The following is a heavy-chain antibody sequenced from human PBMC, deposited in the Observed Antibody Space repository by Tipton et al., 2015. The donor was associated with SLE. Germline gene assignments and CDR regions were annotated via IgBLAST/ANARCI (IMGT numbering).Heavy chain of an antibody. Sequence: TLSLTCTVSGGSISSYYWSWIRQPPGKGLEWIGCIYYGGSTNHNPSLKSRVTISVDTSKNQFSLKLSSVTAADTAVYYCATHSSRTGDYWGQGTLVTVSS. CDR2: IYYGGST. J-gene: IGHJ4*02. CDR3: ATHSSRTGDY. CDR1: GGSISSYY. D-gene: IGHD6-13*01. V-gene: IGHV4-59*08.